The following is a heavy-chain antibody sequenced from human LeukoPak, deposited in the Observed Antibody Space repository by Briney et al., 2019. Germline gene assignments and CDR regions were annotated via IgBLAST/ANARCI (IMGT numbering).Heavy chain of an antibody. CDR2: MNPNSGGT. J-gene: IGHJ4*02. D-gene: IGHD6-19*01. CDR3: ARSGGWSHFDY. Sequence: ASVKVSCKASGYTFTGYYMNWVRQAPGQGLEWMGWMNPNSGGTNYAQNFHGRVTMTRDTSISTAYMELSSLRSEDTAVYYCARSGGWSHFDYWGQGTLVTVSS. V-gene: IGHV1-2*02. CDR1: GYTFTGYY.